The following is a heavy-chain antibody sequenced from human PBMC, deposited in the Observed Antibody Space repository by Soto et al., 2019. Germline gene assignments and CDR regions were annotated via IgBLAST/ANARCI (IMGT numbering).Heavy chain of an antibody. Sequence: SETLSLTCTVFGGSISGYYWTWFRQPPGKGLEWIAYIHSSGTTNYNPSLKSRVTISVDTSKNQLALDLSSVTAADTAVYYCARFRSIGNSAHGGRETLAT. D-gene: IGHD5-18*01. J-gene: IGHJ4*02. V-gene: IGHV4-59*01. CDR3: ARFRSIGNSAH. CDR1: GGSISGYY. CDR2: IHSSGTT.